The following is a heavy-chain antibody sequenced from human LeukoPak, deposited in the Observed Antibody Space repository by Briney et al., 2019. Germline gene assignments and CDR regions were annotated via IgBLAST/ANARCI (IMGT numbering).Heavy chain of an antibody. J-gene: IGHJ5*02. CDR3: AKDGPSIVLKRTNRFDP. D-gene: IGHD2-8*01. V-gene: IGHV3-23*01. CDR1: GFTFSSYA. Sequence: PGGSLRLSCAASGFTFSSYAMSWVRQAPGKGLEWVSAISGSGGSTYYADSVKGRFTISRDNSKNTLYLQMNSLRAEDTAVYYCAKDGPSIVLKRTNRFDPWGQGTLVTVSS. CDR2: ISGSGGST.